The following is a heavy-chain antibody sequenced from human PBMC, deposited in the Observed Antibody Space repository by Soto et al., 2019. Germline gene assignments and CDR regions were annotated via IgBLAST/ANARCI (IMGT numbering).Heavy chain of an antibody. D-gene: IGHD3-16*01. CDR3: AISQDRGGRTTFIY. J-gene: IGHJ4*02. V-gene: IGHV3-9*01. CDR2: INWKSDI. Sequence: GGSLRLSCAVSGFTFDDNAMHWVRQAPEKGLEWVSGINWKSDISYADSVKGRFTISRDNAENSLYLQMNSLRAEDTALYYCAISQDRGGRTTFIYWGQGTQVTVS. CDR1: GFTFDDNA.